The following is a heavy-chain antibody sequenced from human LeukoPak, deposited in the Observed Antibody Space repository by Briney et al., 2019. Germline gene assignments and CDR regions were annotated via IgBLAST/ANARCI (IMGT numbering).Heavy chain of an antibody. CDR2: IYYSGST. J-gene: IGHJ2*01. CDR3: AGTTLRYFDWLSSRGGRPRSYWYFDL. D-gene: IGHD3-9*01. V-gene: IGHV4-59*01. CDR1: GGSISSYY. Sequence: PSETLSLPCTVSGGSISSYYWSWIRQPPGKGLEWIGYIYYSGSTNYNPSLKSRVTISVDTSKNQFSLKLSSVTAADTAVYYCAGTTLRYFDWLSSRGGRPRSYWYFDLWGRGTLVTVSS.